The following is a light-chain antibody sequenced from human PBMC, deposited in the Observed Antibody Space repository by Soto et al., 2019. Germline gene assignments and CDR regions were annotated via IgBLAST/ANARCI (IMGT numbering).Light chain of an antibody. Sequence: EIFVTQSPATLSVSPGEKVILSCRASQSVGTTLAWYQQKPGQAPSLLIRGASTRATGVPARFSGSGSGTEFTLTISSLQSEDLAIYYCQQYSASPTFGGGTTLEIK. CDR2: GAS. V-gene: IGKV3-15*01. CDR1: QSVGTT. J-gene: IGKJ4*02. CDR3: QQYSASPT.